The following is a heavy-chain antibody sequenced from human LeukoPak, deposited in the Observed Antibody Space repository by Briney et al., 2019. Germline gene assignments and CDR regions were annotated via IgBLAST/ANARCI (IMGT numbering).Heavy chain of an antibody. CDR2: IWYDGSNK. CDR1: GFTLSSYG. Sequence: GGSLRLSCAASGFTLSSYGMHWVRQAPGKGLEWVAVIWYDGSNKYYADSVKGRFTISRDNSKNTLYLQMNSLRAEDTAVYYCARVGRSDAFDIWGQGTMVTVSS. V-gene: IGHV3-33*01. CDR3: ARVGRSDAFDI. J-gene: IGHJ3*02.